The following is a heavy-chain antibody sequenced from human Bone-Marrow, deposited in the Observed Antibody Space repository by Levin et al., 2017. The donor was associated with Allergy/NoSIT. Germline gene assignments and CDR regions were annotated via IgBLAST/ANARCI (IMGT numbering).Heavy chain of an antibody. Sequence: ASVKVSCKVSGYTLTELSMHWVRQAPGKGLEWMGGFDPEDGETIYAQKFQGRVTMTEDTSTDTAYMELSSLRSEDTAVYYCATDIPDMGVVAAAMGRPNGGMDVWGQGTTVTVSS. CDR3: ATDIPDMGVVAAAMGRPNGGMDV. D-gene: IGHD2-2*01. CDR2: FDPEDGET. J-gene: IGHJ6*02. V-gene: IGHV1-24*01. CDR1: GYTLTELS.